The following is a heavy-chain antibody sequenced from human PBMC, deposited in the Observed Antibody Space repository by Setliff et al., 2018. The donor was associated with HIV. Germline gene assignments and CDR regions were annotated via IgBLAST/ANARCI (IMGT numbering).Heavy chain of an antibody. Sequence: SETLSLTCDVSGFSISSRYYWGWIRQSPGKGLEWIGRIYTSGSSNYNPSLKSRVTISIDTSKNQFPLKLSSVTAADTAVYYCASLPPLYASSGYYFDYWGQGTLVTVSS. CDR3: ASLPPLYASSGYYFDY. CDR2: IYTSGSS. J-gene: IGHJ4*02. CDR1: GFSISSRYY. D-gene: IGHD3-22*01. V-gene: IGHV4-38-2*01.